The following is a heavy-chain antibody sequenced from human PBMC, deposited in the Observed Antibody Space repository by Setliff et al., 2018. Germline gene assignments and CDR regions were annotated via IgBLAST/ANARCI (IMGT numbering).Heavy chain of an antibody. CDR3: ARDTHQWDPLYFDS. D-gene: IGHD1-26*01. Sequence: ASVKVSCKASGYTFTSYGISWVRQAPGQGLEWMGWISAYNGNTNYAQKLQGRVTMTTDTSTSTAYMELRSLRSDDTAMYYCARDTHQWDPLYFDSWGQGTLVTVSS. CDR2: ISAYNGNT. V-gene: IGHV1-18*01. J-gene: IGHJ4*02. CDR1: GYTFTSYG.